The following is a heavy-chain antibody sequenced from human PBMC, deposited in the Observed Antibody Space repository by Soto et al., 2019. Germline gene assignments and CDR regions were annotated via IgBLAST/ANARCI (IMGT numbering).Heavy chain of an antibody. Sequence: PSETLSFTCTVSGGSISSYYWSWIRQPPGKGLEWIGHIYYRGSANYNPSLKSRVTISVDTSKNQFSLKLSSVTAADTAVYYCARDWGDSGGGHYGMDVWGQGTTVTVSS. CDR3: ARDWGDSGGGHYGMDV. CDR1: GGSISSYY. V-gene: IGHV4-59*01. D-gene: IGHD2-21*02. J-gene: IGHJ6*02. CDR2: IYYRGSA.